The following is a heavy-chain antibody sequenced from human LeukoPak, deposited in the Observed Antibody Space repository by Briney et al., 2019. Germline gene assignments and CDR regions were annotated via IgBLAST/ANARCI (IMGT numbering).Heavy chain of an antibody. V-gene: IGHV4-4*02. CDR3: ARDSPPPYSSACTACWFDP. Sequence: SGTLSLTCTVSGGSISSTTWWSWVRESPGKGLEWIGEIHHSGSTNYNPSLKSRVTIAVDKSKNQFSLKVTSVTAADTAVYYCARDSPPPYSSACTACWFDPWGQGTLVTVSS. CDR2: IHHSGST. J-gene: IGHJ5*02. D-gene: IGHD6-25*01. CDR1: GGSISSTTW.